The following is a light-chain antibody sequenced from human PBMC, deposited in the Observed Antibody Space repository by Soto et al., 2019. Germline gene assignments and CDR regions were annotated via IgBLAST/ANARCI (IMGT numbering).Light chain of an antibody. V-gene: IGKV3-11*01. CDR1: QSVGSN. J-gene: IGKJ4*01. CDR2: DAS. CDR3: QQRSNWPPGLT. Sequence: EIVLTQSPATLSLSPGERATLSCRASQSVGSNLAWYQQKPGQAPRVLIYDASTRATVIPPRFSGSGSGTEFTLTISSLEPEDFAVYYCQQRSNWPPGLTFGGGTKVDIK.